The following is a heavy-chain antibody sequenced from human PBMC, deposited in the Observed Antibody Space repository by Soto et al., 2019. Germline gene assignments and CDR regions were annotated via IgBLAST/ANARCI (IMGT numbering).Heavy chain of an antibody. V-gene: IGHV1-18*01. CDR1: GYTFTSNG. D-gene: IGHD1-1*01. CDR2: ISAYNGNT. CDR3: AIIKGTTFDFDH. J-gene: IGHJ4*02. Sequence: QVQLVQSGGEVKKPGASVKVSCKASGYTFTSNGISWVRQAPGQGLEWMGWISAYNGNTNYAQNLQGRVTMTTDTSTKTAYMEVRSLRSDDTAVYYCAIIKGTTFDFDHWGQGTLVTVSS.